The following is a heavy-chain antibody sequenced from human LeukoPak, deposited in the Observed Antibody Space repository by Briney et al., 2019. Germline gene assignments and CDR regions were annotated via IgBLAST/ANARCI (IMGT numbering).Heavy chain of an antibody. CDR1: GGSISSSSYY. Sequence: SETLSLTCTVSGGSISSSSYYWGWIRQPPGKGLEWIGSIYYSGSTYYNPSLKSRVTISVDTSKNQFSLKLSSVTAADTAVYYCARDGPLSYFDYWGQGTLVTVSS. CDR2: IYYSGST. J-gene: IGHJ4*02. CDR3: ARDGPLSYFDY. V-gene: IGHV4-39*02.